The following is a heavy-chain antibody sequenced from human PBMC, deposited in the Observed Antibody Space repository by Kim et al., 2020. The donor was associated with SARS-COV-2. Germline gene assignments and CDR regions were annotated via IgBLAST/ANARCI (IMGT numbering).Heavy chain of an antibody. CDR1: GFTFSSSS. V-gene: IGHV3-21*04. Sequence: GGSLRLSCAASGFTFSSSSMSWVRQAPGKGLEWVSSISGISSCIYYADSVKGRFTISRDNSKNSLYLQMNSLRAEDTAVYYCAGGKTNGMGRYCLGY. D-gene: IGHD6-19*01. J-gene: IGHJ4*03. CDR3: AGGKTNGMGRYCLGY. CDR2: ISGISSCI.